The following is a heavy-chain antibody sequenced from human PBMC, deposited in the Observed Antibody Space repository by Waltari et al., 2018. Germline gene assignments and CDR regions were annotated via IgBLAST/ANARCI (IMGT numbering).Heavy chain of an antibody. CDR1: GFTFEDYA. CDR3: AKDVQAHLGESDGVFDI. Sequence: EVQLVESGGGLVQPGRSLRLSCAASGFTFEDYAMHWVRPGAGKGLEWVSGISWNSGKIVYADSVKGRFTISRDNAKKSLYLQMNSLRLEDMALYYCAKDVQAHLGESDGVFDIWGQGTMVTVSS. CDR2: ISWNSGKI. V-gene: IGHV3-9*03. D-gene: IGHD3-16*01. J-gene: IGHJ3*02.